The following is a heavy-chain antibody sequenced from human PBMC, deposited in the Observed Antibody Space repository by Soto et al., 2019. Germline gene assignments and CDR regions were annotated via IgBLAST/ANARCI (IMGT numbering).Heavy chain of an antibody. D-gene: IGHD3-22*01. CDR3: HSRDRIYYDSSGYYPYFDY. Sequence: GGSLRLSCAASGFSFSSYIMNWVRQAPGKGLEWVSYISSSSSTISYADSVKGRFTISRDNAKNSLYLQMNSLIDEDTAVYYCHSRDRIYYDSSGYYPYFDYWVQGTLVTVSS. J-gene: IGHJ4*02. CDR2: ISSSSSTI. CDR1: GFSFSSYI. V-gene: IGHV3-48*02.